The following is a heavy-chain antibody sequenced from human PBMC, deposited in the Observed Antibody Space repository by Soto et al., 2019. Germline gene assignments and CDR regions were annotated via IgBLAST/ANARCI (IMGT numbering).Heavy chain of an antibody. Sequence: SETLSLTCTVSGGSISSGGYYWSWIRQHPVKGLEWIGYIYYSGSTYYNPSLKSRVTISVDTSKNQFSLKLSSVTAADTAVYYCARVSEGAAAGTDYWGQGTLVTVSS. V-gene: IGHV4-31*03. CDR2: IYYSGST. J-gene: IGHJ4*02. CDR3: ARVSEGAAAGTDY. CDR1: GGSISSGGYY. D-gene: IGHD6-13*01.